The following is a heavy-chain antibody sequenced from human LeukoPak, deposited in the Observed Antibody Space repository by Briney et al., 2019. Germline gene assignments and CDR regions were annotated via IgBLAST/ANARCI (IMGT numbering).Heavy chain of an antibody. V-gene: IGHV4-39*07. CDR1: GGSISSSSYY. J-gene: IGHJ6*03. CDR2: IYYSGST. CDR3: ARDRALYYGSGSYYKGVGYYYYMDV. Sequence: PSETLSLTCTVSGGSISSSSYYWGWIRQPPGKGLEWIGSIYYSGSTYYNPSLKSRVTISVDTSKNQSSLKLSSVTAADTAVYYCARDRALYYGSGSYYKGVGYYYYMDVWGKGTTVTVSS. D-gene: IGHD3-10*01.